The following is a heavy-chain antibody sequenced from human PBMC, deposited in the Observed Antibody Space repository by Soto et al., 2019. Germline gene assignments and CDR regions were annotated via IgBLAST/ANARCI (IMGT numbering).Heavy chain of an antibody. CDR2: ISAYNGIT. CDR3: ARDQGYYDILTGYYITRPFDY. CDR1: GYTFTSYG. J-gene: IGHJ4*02. Sequence: ASVKVSCKASGYTFTSYGISWVRQAPGQGLEWMGWISAYNGITNYAQKLQGRVTMTTDTSTSTAYMELRSLRSDDTAVYYCARDQGYYDILTGYYITRPFDYWGQGTLVTVSS. V-gene: IGHV1-18*04. D-gene: IGHD3-9*01.